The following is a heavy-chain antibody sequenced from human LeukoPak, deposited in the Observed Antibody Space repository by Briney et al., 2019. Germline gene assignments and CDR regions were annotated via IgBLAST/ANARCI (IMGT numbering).Heavy chain of an antibody. D-gene: IGHD2-2*01. Sequence: SQTLSLTCAISGDSVSSNSVTWNWIRQSPWRGLEWLGRTYYRSTWYNDYAVSVRGRITVNPDTSKNQFTLRLNSVAPEDTAVYYCARRLTQYDCFDPWGQGILVTVSS. CDR1: GDSVSSNSVT. CDR3: ARRLTQYDCFDP. J-gene: IGHJ5*02. CDR2: TYYRSTWYN. V-gene: IGHV6-1*01.